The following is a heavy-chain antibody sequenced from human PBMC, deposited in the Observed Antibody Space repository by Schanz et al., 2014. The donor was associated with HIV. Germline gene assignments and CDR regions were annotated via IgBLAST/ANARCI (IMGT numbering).Heavy chain of an antibody. CDR1: GFTFSDYG. Sequence: EVQLLESGGGLVQPGGSLRLSCAASGFTFSDYGMSWVRQAPGKGLEWVSTISGSGISTYYADSVKGRFAISRDNSKNTLYLQMNSLRAEDTAVYYCARVANWDYYGMDVWGRGTTVTVSS. CDR2: ISGSGIST. J-gene: IGHJ6*02. D-gene: IGHD3-16*01. CDR3: ARVANWDYYGMDV. V-gene: IGHV3-23*01.